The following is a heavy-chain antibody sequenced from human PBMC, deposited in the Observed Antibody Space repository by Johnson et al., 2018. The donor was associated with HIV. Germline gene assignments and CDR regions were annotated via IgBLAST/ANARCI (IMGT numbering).Heavy chain of an antibody. CDR2: IYSDGNT. J-gene: IGHJ3*02. CDR1: GFTVSSNY. V-gene: IGHV3-66*01. D-gene: IGHD1-26*01. Sequence: MLLVESGGGLVQPGGSLRLSCAASGFTVSSNYMSWVRQAPGKGLEWVSVIYSDGNTYYADSVKGRFTISRDNSNNTRHLQMNSLRPEDTAVYYCARDLARRGGDAFDIGGQGTMVTVSS. CDR3: ARDLARRGGDAFDI.